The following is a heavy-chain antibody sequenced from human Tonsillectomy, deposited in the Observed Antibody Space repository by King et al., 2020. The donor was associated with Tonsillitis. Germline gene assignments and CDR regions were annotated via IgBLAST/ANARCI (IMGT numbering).Heavy chain of an antibody. Sequence: VQLQESGPGLVKPSETLSLTCTVSGGSISNYYWSWIRQPPGKGLEWIGYIYYTGSTNYNPSLKSRVTISVDTSKNQFSLMLISVTAADTALYYCARGWGGYGAGCLSDYWGQGTLVTVSS. CDR1: GGSISNYY. CDR3: ARGWGGYGAGCLSDY. CDR2: IYYTGST. J-gene: IGHJ4*02. D-gene: IGHD3-10*01. V-gene: IGHV4-59*01.